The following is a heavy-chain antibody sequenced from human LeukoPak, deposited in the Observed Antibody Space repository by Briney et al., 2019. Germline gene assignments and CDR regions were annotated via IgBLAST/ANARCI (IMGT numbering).Heavy chain of an antibody. V-gene: IGHV3-7*01. CDR3: AKDKGQGGALDY. D-gene: IGHD1-26*01. J-gene: IGHJ4*02. CDR2: IKLDGSEK. CDR1: GFSFSSYW. Sequence: SGGSLRLSCAASGFSFSSYWMMWVRQAPGKGLEWVANIKLDGSEKYYVDSVKGRFTISRDNSKNTLYLQMNSLRAEDTAVYYCAKDKGQGGALDYWGQGTLVTVSS.